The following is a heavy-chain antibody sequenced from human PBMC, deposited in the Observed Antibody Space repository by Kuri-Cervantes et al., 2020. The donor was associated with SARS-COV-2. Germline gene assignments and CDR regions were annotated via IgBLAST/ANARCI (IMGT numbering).Heavy chain of an antibody. CDR3: ARDLVNPLLPNHYYYHMGV. Sequence: ASVKVSCKASGYTFTGYYMHWVRQAPGQGLEWMGWINPNSGGTNYAQKFQGRVTMTRDTSISTAYMELSSLRSKDTAIYYCARDLVNPLLPNHYYYHMGVWGKGTTVTVSS. CDR1: GYTFTGYY. J-gene: IGHJ6*03. D-gene: IGHD1-14*01. CDR2: INPNSGGT. V-gene: IGHV1-2*02.